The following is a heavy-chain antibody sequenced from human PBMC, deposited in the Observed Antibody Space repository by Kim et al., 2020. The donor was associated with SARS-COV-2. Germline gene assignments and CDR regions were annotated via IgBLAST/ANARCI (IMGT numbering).Heavy chain of an antibody. J-gene: IGHJ3*02. CDR1: GFTFSNYW. CDR2: IKKDGSEQ. Sequence: GGSLRLSCAASGFTFSNYWMSWVRQAPGKGLEWLANIKKDGSEQYYVDSLKGRFTISRDDAKKSLYLQMNSLRAEDTAVYYCAIDMADWGVGYAFEIWGQGTMVTVSS. D-gene: IGHD3-10*01. CDR3: AIDMADWGVGYAFEI. V-gene: IGHV3-7*01.